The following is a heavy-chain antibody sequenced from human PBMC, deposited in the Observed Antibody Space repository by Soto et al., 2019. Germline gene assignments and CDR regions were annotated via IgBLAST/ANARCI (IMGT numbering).Heavy chain of an antibody. CDR3: ARVRGTEIFGVVITEYYFDY. CDR1: GGSISSYY. D-gene: IGHD3-3*01. Sequence: SETLSLTCTVSGGSISSYYWSWIRQPPGKGLEWIGYIYYSGSTNYNPSLKSRVTISVDTSKNQFSLKLSSVTAADTAVYYCARVRGTEIFGVVITEYYFDYWGQGTLVTVSS. CDR2: IYYSGST. V-gene: IGHV4-59*01. J-gene: IGHJ4*02.